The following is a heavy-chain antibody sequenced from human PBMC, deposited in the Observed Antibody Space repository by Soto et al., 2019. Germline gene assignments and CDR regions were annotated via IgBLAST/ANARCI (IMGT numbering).Heavy chain of an antibody. J-gene: IGHJ4*02. CDR1: GGTFSSYA. V-gene: IGHV1-69*13. CDR2: IIPIFGTA. D-gene: IGHD6-19*01. Sequence: SVKVSCKASGGTFSSYAISWVRQAPGQGLEWMGGIIPIFGTANYAQKFQGRVTITADESTSTAYMELSSLRSEDTAVDYCAGRYSSGWYYFDYGGQGTLVTVSA. CDR3: AGRYSSGWYYFDY.